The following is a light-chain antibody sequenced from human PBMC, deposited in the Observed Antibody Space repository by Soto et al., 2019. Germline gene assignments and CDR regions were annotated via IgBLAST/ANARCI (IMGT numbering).Light chain of an antibody. V-gene: IGKV1-5*03. J-gene: IGKJ5*01. CDR3: QQYNSYPIT. Sequence: DIQMTQSPSTLSASVGDRVTITCRASPSISDWLAWYQQKPGKAPKVLIYKVFGLESGVPSRFSGSGSGTEFTPTITSLQPNDLAHAYYQQYNSYPITIGQATRLEIK. CDR1: PSISDW. CDR2: KVF.